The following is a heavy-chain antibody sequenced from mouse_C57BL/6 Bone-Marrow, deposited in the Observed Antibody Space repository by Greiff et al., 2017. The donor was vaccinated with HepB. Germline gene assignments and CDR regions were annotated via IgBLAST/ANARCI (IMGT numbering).Heavy chain of an antibody. D-gene: IGHD1-1*01. Sequence: VQRVESGAELVRPGASVTLSCKASGYTFTDYEMHWVKQTPVHGLEWIGAIDPETGGTAYNQKFKGKAILTADKSSSTAYMELRSLTSEDSAVYYCTRPYYYGSSKGFAYWGQGTLVTVSA. CDR2: IDPETGGT. CDR3: TRPYYYGSSKGFAY. CDR1: GYTFTDYE. J-gene: IGHJ3*01. V-gene: IGHV1-15*01.